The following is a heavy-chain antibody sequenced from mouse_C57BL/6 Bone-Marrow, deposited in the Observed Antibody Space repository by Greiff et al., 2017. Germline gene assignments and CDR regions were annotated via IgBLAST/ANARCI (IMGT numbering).Heavy chain of an antibody. J-gene: IGHJ2*01. D-gene: IGHD1-1*01. CDR1: GYTFTSYG. Sequence: QVQLKQSGAELARPGASVKLSCKASGYTFTSYGISWVKQRPGQGLEWIGEIYPRSGNTYYNEKFKGKATLTADKSSSTAYMELRSLTSEDSAVYFCARPYGSSWWFYYWGQGTTLTVSS. CDR2: IYPRSGNT. V-gene: IGHV1-81*01. CDR3: ARPYGSSWWFYY.